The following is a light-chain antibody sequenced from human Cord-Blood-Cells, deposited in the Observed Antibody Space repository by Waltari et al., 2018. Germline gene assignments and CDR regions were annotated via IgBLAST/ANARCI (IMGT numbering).Light chain of an antibody. CDR3: QQYNNWPPLYT. Sequence: EIVMTQSPATLSVSPGERATLYCRASQSVRRNLAWYQQKPGQGPRLLIYGASTSATGIPARFSGSGSGTEFTLTISSLQSEDFAVHYCQQYNNWPPLYTFGQGTKLEIK. CDR1: QSVRRN. V-gene: IGKV3-15*01. J-gene: IGKJ2*01. CDR2: GAS.